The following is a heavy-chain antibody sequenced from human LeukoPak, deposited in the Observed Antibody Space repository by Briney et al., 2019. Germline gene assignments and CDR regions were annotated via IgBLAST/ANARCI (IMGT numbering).Heavy chain of an antibody. CDR3: ARDLHYYGMDV. CDR1: GFTVSSNY. J-gene: IGHJ6*02. Sequence: GGSLRLSCAASGFTVSSNYMSWVRQAPGKGLEWVSVIYSGGSTYYADYVKGRFTIHRDNSKNKLYLQMNSLRAEDTAVYYCARDLHYYGMDVWGQGTRVSVSS. CDR2: IYSGGST. V-gene: IGHV3-53*01.